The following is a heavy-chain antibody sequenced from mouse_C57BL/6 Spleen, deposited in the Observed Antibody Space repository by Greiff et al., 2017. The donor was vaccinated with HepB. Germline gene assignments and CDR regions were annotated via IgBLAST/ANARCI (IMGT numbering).Heavy chain of an antibody. CDR3: ARNREDGSIYWYFDV. D-gene: IGHD1-1*01. Sequence: VKLVESGPGLVAPSQSLSITCTVSGFSLTSYAISWVRQPPGKGLEWLGVIWTGGGTNYNSALKSRLSISKDNSKSQVFLKMNSLQTDDTARYYCARNREDGSIYWYFDVWGTGTTVTVSS. CDR2: IWTGGGT. V-gene: IGHV2-9-1*01. CDR1: GFSLTSYA. J-gene: IGHJ1*03.